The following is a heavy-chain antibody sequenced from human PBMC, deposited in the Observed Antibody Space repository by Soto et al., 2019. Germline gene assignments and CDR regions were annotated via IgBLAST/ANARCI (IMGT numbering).Heavy chain of an antibody. V-gene: IGHV1-8*01. J-gene: IGHJ6*02. D-gene: IGHD3-3*01. CDR2: MNPNSGNT. Sequence: WASVKVSCKASGYTFTSYDINWVRQATGQGLEWMGWMNPNSGNTGYAQKFQGRVTMTRNTSISTAYMELSSLRSEDTAVYYCARGSVLRFLEWRPWDYYYYGMDVWGQGTTVTVSS. CDR3: ARGSVLRFLEWRPWDYYYYGMDV. CDR1: GYTFTSYD.